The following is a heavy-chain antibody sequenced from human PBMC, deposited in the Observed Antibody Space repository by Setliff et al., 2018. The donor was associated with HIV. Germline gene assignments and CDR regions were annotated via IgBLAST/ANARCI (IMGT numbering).Heavy chain of an antibody. J-gene: IGHJ3*02. Sequence: GESLKISCKGSGYSFTSYWIGWVRQMPGKGLEWMGIIYPGDSDTRCSPSFQGQVTISADKSISTAYLQWSSLKASDTAMYYCARPYSSGWYGVDAFDIWGQGTMVTVSS. CDR1: GYSFTSYW. D-gene: IGHD6-19*01. CDR3: ARPYSSGWYGVDAFDI. V-gene: IGHV5-51*01. CDR2: IYPGDSDT.